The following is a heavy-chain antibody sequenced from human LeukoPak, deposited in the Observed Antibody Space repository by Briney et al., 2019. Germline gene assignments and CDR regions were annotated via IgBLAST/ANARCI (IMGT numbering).Heavy chain of an antibody. CDR2: IYTSGST. D-gene: IGHD3-10*01. J-gene: IGHJ4*02. CDR1: GGSISSYY. V-gene: IGHV4-4*07. CDR3: AREPTLWFGDSRYYFDY. Sequence: PSETLSLTCTVSGGSISSYYWSWIRQPAGKGLEWIGRIYTSGSTNYNPSLKSRVTMSVDTSKNQFSLKLSSVTAADTAVYYCAREPTLWFGDSRYYFDYWGQGTLVTVSS.